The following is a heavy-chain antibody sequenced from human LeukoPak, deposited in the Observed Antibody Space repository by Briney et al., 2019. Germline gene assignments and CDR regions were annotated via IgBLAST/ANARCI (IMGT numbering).Heavy chain of an antibody. V-gene: IGHV1-18*01. J-gene: IGHJ3*02. CDR3: ARVGTDYDFWSGYYSGAFDI. D-gene: IGHD3-3*01. CDR2: ISAYNGHT. Sequence: VASVKVSCKASGYTFNSYGISWVRQAPGQGLEWMGWISAYNGHTNYAQKFQGRVTMTTDTSTSTAYMDLRSLRSDDTAVYYCARVGTDYDFWSGYYSGAFDIWGQGTMVTVSS. CDR1: GYTFNSYG.